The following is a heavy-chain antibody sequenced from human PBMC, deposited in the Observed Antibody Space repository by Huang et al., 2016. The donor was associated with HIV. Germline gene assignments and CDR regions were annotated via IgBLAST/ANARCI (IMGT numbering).Heavy chain of an antibody. CDR3: ARDEWYPLQNWFDV. Sequence: QAQLLKSGPEVKRPGASVKVSCKASGYTFTKYGVNWVRQAPGQGLEWIGVISAYKRNTNYAQKCQGRVTLTTYTSTPTAYMELKNLSPDDTAVYFCARDEWYPLQNWFDVWGQGSLLTVSP. V-gene: IGHV1-18*01. D-gene: IGHD3-3*01. CDR2: ISAYKRNT. CDR1: GYTFTKYG. J-gene: IGHJ5*02.